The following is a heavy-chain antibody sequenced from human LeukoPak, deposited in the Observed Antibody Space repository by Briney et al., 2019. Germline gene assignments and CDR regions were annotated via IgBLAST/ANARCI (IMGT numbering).Heavy chain of an antibody. CDR1: RCTFSSYG. Sequence: GRSLRLSCAASRCTFSSYGMHWVRQAPGKGLEWVAVISYDGSNKYYADSVKGRFTISRDNSKNTLYLQMNSLRAEDTAVYYCARGTYSYGSNGPTFDYWGQGTLVTVSS. V-gene: IGHV3-30*03. J-gene: IGHJ4*02. CDR2: ISYDGSNK. CDR3: ARGTYSYGSNGPTFDY. D-gene: IGHD5-18*01.